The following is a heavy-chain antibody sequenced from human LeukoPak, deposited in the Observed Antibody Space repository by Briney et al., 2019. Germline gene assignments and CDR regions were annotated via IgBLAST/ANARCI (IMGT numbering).Heavy chain of an antibody. Sequence: PGGSLGLSCAASGFSFSNAWMSWVRQGPGKGLEWVSAISVSGNTYHADSVKGRFTISRDSSKNTLYLQMNSLRAGDAAVYYCAKAPVTTCSGAYCYPFDYWSQGTLVTVSS. CDR2: ISVSGNT. CDR1: GFSFSNAW. CDR3: AKAPVTTCSGAYCYPFDY. J-gene: IGHJ4*02. D-gene: IGHD2-15*01. V-gene: IGHV3-23*01.